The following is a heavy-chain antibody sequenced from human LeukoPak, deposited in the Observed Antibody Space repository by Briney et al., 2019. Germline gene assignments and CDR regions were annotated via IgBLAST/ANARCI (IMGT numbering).Heavy chain of an antibody. Sequence: ASVKVSCKASGYTFTNYGISWVRQAPGQGLEWVARISGYNGNADYAQKLKDRFTATADTSAAYLEMRDLTSDDTAVYYCARDHGDFVGVRVGFDSWGQGTLVTVSS. D-gene: IGHD4-17*01. CDR1: GYTFTNYG. CDR2: ISGYNGNA. CDR3: ARDHGDFVGVRVGFDS. J-gene: IGHJ5*01. V-gene: IGHV1-18*01.